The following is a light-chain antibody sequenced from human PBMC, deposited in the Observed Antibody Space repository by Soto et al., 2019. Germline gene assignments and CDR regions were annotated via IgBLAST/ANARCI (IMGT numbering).Light chain of an antibody. CDR1: QNVRSN. Sequence: EIVMTQSPATLSVSPGGGATLSCRASQNVRSNLAWYQQRPGQAPRLLIYGASTRATGIPTRFSGSGSGTEFTLTISSLQAEDFAVYYYQQYTNWRTFCQGTKVDIK. J-gene: IGKJ1*01. CDR3: QQYTNWRT. V-gene: IGKV3-15*01. CDR2: GAS.